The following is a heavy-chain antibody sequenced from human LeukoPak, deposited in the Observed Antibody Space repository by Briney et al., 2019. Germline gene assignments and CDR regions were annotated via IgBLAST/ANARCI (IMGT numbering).Heavy chain of an antibody. J-gene: IGHJ5*02. CDR2: MNPNSGNT. V-gene: IGHV1-8*01. CDR1: EYTFTSYD. Sequence: GASVKVSCKASEYTFTSYDINWVRQATGQGLEWMGWMNPNSGNTVYAQKFQGRVTMTRDTSISTAYMELSSLRSEDTAVYYCARDDPKQQLAPGGFDPWGQGTLVTVSS. CDR3: ARDDPKQQLAPGGFDP. D-gene: IGHD6-13*01.